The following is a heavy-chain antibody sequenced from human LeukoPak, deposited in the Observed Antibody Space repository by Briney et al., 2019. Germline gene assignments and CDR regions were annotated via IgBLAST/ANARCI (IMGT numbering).Heavy chain of an antibody. CDR2: VSHSGNT. CDR1: GGSFNDYY. Sequence: SETLSLTCAVYGGSFNDYYWSWIRQPPGKGLEWIGEVSHSGNTNYNPSLKSRVTISVDTSKNQFSLKLSSVTAADTAVYYCARGIRRWFHGVDVLGKGTTVTVSS. V-gene: IGHV4-34*01. J-gene: IGHJ6*04. CDR3: ARGIRRWFHGVDV. D-gene: IGHD3-10*01.